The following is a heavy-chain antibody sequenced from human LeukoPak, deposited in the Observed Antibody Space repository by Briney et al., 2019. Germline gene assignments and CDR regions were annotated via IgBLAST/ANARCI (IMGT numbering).Heavy chain of an antibody. CDR3: ARGWAHYDYVWGSYRYVYFDY. CDR2: ISYDGSNK. CDR1: GFTFSSYG. V-gene: IGHV3-30*03. D-gene: IGHD3-16*02. Sequence: GGSLRLSCAASGFTFSSYGMHWVRQAPGKGLEWVAVISYDGSNKYYADSVKGRFTISRDNSKNTLYLQMNSLRAEDTAVYYCARGWAHYDYVWGSYRYVYFDYWGQGTLVTVSS. J-gene: IGHJ4*02.